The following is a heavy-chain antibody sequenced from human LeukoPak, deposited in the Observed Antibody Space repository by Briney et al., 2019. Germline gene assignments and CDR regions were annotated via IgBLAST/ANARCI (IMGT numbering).Heavy chain of an antibody. J-gene: IGHJ3*02. CDR1: GGSISSGGCS. CDR2: INHSGST. Sequence: SETLSLTCAVSGGSISSGGCSWSWIRQPPGKGLEWIGEINHSGSTNYNPSLESRVTISVDTSKNQFSLKLSSVTAADTAVYYCASYGDYVEDAFDIWGQGTMVTVSS. CDR3: ASYGDYVEDAFDI. V-gene: IGHV4-34*01. D-gene: IGHD4-17*01.